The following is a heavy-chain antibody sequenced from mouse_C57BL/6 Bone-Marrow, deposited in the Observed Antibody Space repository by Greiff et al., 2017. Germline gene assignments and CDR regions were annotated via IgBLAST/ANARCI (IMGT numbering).Heavy chain of an antibody. J-gene: IGHJ3*01. CDR2: INPNNGGT. CDR3: ARSLYDSRWFAY. V-gene: IGHV1-18*01. D-gene: IGHD2-4*01. Sequence: DVQLVESGPELVKPGASVKIPCKASGYTFTDYNMDWVKQSHGKSLEWIGDINPNNGGTIYNQKFKGKATLTVDKSSSTAYMELRSLTSEDTAVYYCARSLYDSRWFAYWGQGTLVTVSA. CDR1: GYTFTDYN.